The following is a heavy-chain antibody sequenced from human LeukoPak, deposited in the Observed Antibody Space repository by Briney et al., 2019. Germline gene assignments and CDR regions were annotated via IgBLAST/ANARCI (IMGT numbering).Heavy chain of an antibody. J-gene: IGHJ6*02. CDR1: GGSISSYY. CDR2: IYYSGST. CDR3: ASANYYYYGMDV. Sequence: PSETLPLTCTVSGGSISSYYWSWIRQPPGKGLEWIGYIYYSGSTNYNPSLKSRVTISVDTSKNQFSLKLSSVTAADTAVYYCASANYYYYGMDVWGQGTTVTVSS. V-gene: IGHV4-59*08.